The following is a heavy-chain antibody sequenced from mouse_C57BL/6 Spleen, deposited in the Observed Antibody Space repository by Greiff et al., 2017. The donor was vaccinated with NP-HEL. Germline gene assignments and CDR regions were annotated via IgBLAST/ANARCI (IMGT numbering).Heavy chain of an antibody. J-gene: IGHJ2*01. CDR1: GYAFSSSW. CDR2: IYPGDGDT. V-gene: IGHV1-82*01. Sequence: QVQLQQSGPELVKPGASVKISCKASGYAFSSSWMNWVKQRPGKGLEWIGRIYPGDGDTNYNGKFKGKATLTADKSSSTAYMQLSSLTSEDSAVYFWARSGDGGYFDYWGQGTTLTVSS. CDR3: ARSGDGGYFDY. D-gene: IGHD2-3*01.